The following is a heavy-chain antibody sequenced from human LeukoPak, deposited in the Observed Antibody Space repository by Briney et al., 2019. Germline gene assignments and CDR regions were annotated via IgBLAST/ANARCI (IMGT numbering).Heavy chain of an antibody. V-gene: IGHV1-18*01. CDR2: ISAYNGNT. Sequence: ASVKVSCKASGYTFTSYGISWVRQAPGQGLGWMGWISAYNGNTNYAQKLRGRVTMTTDTSTSTACMELRSLRSDDTAVYYCARQGPPHDAFDIWGQGTMVTVSS. J-gene: IGHJ3*02. CDR1: GYTFTSYG. CDR3: ARQGPPHDAFDI.